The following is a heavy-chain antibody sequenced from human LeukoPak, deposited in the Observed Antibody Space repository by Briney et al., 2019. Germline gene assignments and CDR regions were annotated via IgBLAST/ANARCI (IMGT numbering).Heavy chain of an antibody. CDR1: GYTFTGYY. CDR3: ARNSLEDYYYYYYMDV. D-gene: IGHD2/OR15-2a*01. Sequence: GASVKVSCKGSGYTFTGYYMHWVRLAPGQGLEWMGGIIPIFGTANYAQKFQGRVTITADKSTSTAYMELSSLRSEDTAVYYCARNSLEDYYYYYYMDVWGKGTTVTVSS. V-gene: IGHV1-69*06. CDR2: IIPIFGTA. J-gene: IGHJ6*03.